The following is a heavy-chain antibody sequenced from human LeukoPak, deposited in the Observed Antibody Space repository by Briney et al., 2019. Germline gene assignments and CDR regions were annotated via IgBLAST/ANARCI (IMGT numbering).Heavy chain of an antibody. CDR3: ARGRATYYYDSSGYYFHY. V-gene: IGHV3-21*01. CDR1: GFTFSSYS. J-gene: IGHJ4*02. D-gene: IGHD3-22*01. Sequence: GGSLRLSCAASGFTFSSYSMNWVRQAPGKGLEWVSSISSSSSYIYYADSVKGRFTISRDNAKNSLYLQMNSLRAEDTAVYYCARGRATYYYDSSGYYFHYWGQGTLVTVSS. CDR2: ISSSSSYI.